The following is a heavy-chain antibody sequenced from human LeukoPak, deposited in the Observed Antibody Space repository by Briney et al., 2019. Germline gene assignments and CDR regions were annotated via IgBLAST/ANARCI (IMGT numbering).Heavy chain of an antibody. V-gene: IGHV1-69*05. Sequence: ASVKVSCKASGGTFSSYAISWVRQAPGQGLEWMGGIIPIFGTANYAQKLQGRVTITTDESTSTAYMELSSLRSEDTAVYYCANTLDYYDSSGYSNWGQGTLVTVSS. J-gene: IGHJ4*02. CDR2: IIPIFGTA. CDR3: ANTLDYYDSSGYSN. D-gene: IGHD3-22*01. CDR1: GGTFSSYA.